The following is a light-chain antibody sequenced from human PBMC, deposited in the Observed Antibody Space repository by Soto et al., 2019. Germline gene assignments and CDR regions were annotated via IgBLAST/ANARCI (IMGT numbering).Light chain of an antibody. Sequence: EIVLTQSPATLSLSPGERATLSCRASQSVSSYLAWYQQKPGQAPRLLIYDASNRATGIPARFSGSGSGTDFTLTISSLEPEDCAVYYCQQRSNWPPGSTFGPGTKVDIK. CDR2: DAS. J-gene: IGKJ3*01. V-gene: IGKV3-11*01. CDR3: QQRSNWPPGST. CDR1: QSVSSY.